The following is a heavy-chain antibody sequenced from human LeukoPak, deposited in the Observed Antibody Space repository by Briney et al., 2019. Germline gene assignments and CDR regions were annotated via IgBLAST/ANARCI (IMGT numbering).Heavy chain of an antibody. D-gene: IGHD2-15*01. J-gene: IGHJ6*03. CDR2: ISYDGSNK. Sequence: GRSLRLSCAASGFTFSSYAMHWVRQAPGKGLEWVAVISYDGSNKYYADSVKGRFTIFRDNAKNSLYLQMNSLRAEDTAVYYCARDSWGRYCSGGSCYADYYYYMDVWGKGTTVTVSS. CDR1: GFTFSSYA. CDR3: ARDSWGRYCSGGSCYADYYYYMDV. V-gene: IGHV3-30-3*01.